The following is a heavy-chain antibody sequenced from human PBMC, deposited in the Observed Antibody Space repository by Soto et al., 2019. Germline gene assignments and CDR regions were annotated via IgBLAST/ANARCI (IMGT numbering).Heavy chain of an antibody. CDR3: AHTYYDFWSGAYYYYMDV. CDR1: GFSLSTSGVG. J-gene: IGHJ6*03. CDR2: IYWDDDK. D-gene: IGHD3-3*01. Sequence: LTCTFSGFSLSTSGVGVGWIRQPPGKALEWLALIYWDDDKRYSPSLKSRLTITKDTSKNQVVLTMTNMDPVDTATYYCAHTYYDFWSGAYYYYMDVWGKGTTVTVSS. V-gene: IGHV2-5*02.